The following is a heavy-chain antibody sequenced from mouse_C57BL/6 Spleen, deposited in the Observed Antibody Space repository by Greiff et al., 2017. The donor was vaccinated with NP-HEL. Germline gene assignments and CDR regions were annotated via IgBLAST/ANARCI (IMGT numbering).Heavy chain of an antibody. CDR2: ISYSGST. Sequence: EVKLMESGPGMVKPSQSLSLTCTVTGYSITSGYDWHWIRHFPGNKLEWMGYISYSGSTNYNPSLKSRISITHDTSKNHFFLKLNSVTTEDTATYYCASPYSNSWFAYWGQGTLVTVSA. CDR1: GYSITSGYD. CDR3: ASPYSNSWFAY. V-gene: IGHV3-1*01. J-gene: IGHJ3*01. D-gene: IGHD2-5*01.